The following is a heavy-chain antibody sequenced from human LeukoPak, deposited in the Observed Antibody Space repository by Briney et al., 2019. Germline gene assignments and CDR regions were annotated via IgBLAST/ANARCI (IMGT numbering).Heavy chain of an antibody. D-gene: IGHD2-21*02. Sequence: SETPSLTCTVSGGSVSSYYWSWIRQPPGKGLEWIAYIYYSGSTKYNPSLKSRVTISLDRSKNQFSLKLRSVTAADTAVYYCARLQVHCGGDCYTRWFDPWGQGTLVTASS. CDR1: GGSVSSYY. V-gene: IGHV4-59*08. CDR3: ARLQVHCGGDCYTRWFDP. CDR2: IYYSGST. J-gene: IGHJ5*02.